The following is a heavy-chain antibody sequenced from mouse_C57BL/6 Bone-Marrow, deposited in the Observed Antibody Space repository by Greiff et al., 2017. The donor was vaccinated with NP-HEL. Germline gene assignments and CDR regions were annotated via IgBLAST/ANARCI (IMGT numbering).Heavy chain of an antibody. CDR3: ARYYAYYVDY. CDR1: GFTFTDYY. Sequence: DVQLVESGGGLVQPGGSLSLSCAASGFTFTDYYMSWVRQPPGKALEWLGFIRNKANGYTTEYSASVKGRFTISRDNSQSILYLQMNALGAEDSATYYCARYYAYYVDYWGQGTTLTVSS. D-gene: IGHD1-1*01. J-gene: IGHJ2*01. CDR2: IRNKANGYTT. V-gene: IGHV7-3*01.